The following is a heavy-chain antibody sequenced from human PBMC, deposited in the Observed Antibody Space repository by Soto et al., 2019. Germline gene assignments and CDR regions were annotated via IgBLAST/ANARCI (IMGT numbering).Heavy chain of an antibody. V-gene: IGHV4-59*12. D-gene: IGHD2-21*02. CDR2: VFYSGST. J-gene: IGHJ6*02. CDR1: GGSIDTYY. CDR3: ARDLWGYCGTDCYPLDV. Sequence: SETLSLTCTVSGGSIDTYYWSWIRQPPGKGLEWVGYVFYSGSTNYNPSLESRVTVSVDTSKNQFSLRLRSVTAADTAVYYCARDLWGYCGTDCYPLDVWGQGTTVT.